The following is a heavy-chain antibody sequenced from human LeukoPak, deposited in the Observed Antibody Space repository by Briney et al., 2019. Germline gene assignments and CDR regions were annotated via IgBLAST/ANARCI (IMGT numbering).Heavy chain of an antibody. J-gene: IGHJ4*02. CDR1: GASIISGGYY. CDR3: ARDPIAYCGADCYSD. CDR2: IYYTGST. Sequence: PSQTPSLTCTVSGASIISGGYYWSWIRQHPGKGLEWIGYIYYTGSTYYNPSLKNRLTISIDTSKSQFSLKLTSVTAADTAVYYCARDPIAYCGADCYSDWGQGTLVTVSS. V-gene: IGHV4-31*03. D-gene: IGHD2-21*02.